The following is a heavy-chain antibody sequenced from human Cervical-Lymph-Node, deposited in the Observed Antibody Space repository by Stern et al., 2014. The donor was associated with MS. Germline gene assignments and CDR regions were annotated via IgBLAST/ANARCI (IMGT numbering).Heavy chain of an antibody. CDR2: IDPSDSYI. D-gene: IGHD3-10*01. CDR3: ARLRYFGELYHDN. CDR1: GHSSISYW. Sequence: EVHLVESGAEVKKPGESLRISCKVSGHSSISYWISWVRQMPGKGLERMGRIDPSDSYINYSPSFQGHVTISADKSITTAYLQWSSLKASDTAIYYCARLRYFGELYHDNWGQGTVVTVSS. J-gene: IGHJ4*02. V-gene: IGHV5-10-1*03.